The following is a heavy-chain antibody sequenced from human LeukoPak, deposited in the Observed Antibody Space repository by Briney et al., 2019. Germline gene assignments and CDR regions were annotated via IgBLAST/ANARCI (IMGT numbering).Heavy chain of an antibody. V-gene: IGHV3-21*01. CDR3: ARDGTVTTLAYYYYYMDV. J-gene: IGHJ6*03. CDR2: ISRSSSYI. CDR1: GFTVSSNY. Sequence: GGSLRLSCAASGFTVSSNYMSWVRQAPGKGLEWVSSISRSSSYIYYADSVKGRFTISRDNAKNSLYLQMNSLRAEDTAVYYCARDGTVTTLAYYYYYMDVWGKGTTVTISS. D-gene: IGHD4-17*01.